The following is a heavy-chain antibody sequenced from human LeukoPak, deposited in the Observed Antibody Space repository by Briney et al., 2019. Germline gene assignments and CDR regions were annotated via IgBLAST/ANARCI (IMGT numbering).Heavy chain of an antibody. J-gene: IGHJ4*02. CDR2: IYSDGST. D-gene: IGHD3-10*01. V-gene: IGHV3-53*01. CDR1: GFTVSGNY. Sequence: GGSLRLSCAASGFTVSGNYMNWVRQAPGKGLEWVSVIYSDGSTYYADSVKGRFTLSRDNSKNTLYLQMNSLRVEDTAVYYCARGNYYGQDYWGQGTLVTVSS. CDR3: ARGNYYGQDY.